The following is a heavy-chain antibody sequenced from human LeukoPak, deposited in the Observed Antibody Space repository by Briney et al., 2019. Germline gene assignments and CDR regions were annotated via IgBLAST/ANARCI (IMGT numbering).Heavy chain of an antibody. V-gene: IGHV1-2*02. CDR2: INPNGGGT. CDR3: ARDRTSVVNDY. D-gene: IGHD3-10*01. Sequence: GASVKVSCKASGYTFIDYYMHWVRQAPGQGLEWMGWINPNGGGTNYAPKFRGRVTMTRDTSISTTYMELSSLRSDDTAVYYCARDRTSVVNDYWGQGTLVTVSS. CDR1: GYTFIDYY. J-gene: IGHJ4*02.